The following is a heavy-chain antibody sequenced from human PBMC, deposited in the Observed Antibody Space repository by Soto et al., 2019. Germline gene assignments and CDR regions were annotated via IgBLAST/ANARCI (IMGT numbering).Heavy chain of an antibody. CDR1: GGSFSSSNW. J-gene: IGHJ4*02. Sequence: PSETLSLTCAVSGGSFSSSNWWTWVRQPPGKGLEWIGEMSLGGSTHYNPSLQSRVTISLDKSKNQFSLKLTSVTAADTAVYYCATHYYDSSGLRDNWGQGTLVTVS. V-gene: IGHV4-4*02. CDR2: MSLGGST. D-gene: IGHD3-22*01. CDR3: ATHYYDSSGLRDN.